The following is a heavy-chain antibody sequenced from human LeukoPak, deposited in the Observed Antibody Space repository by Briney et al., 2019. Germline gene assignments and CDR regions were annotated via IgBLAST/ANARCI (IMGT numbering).Heavy chain of an antibody. CDR2: ISYDGSNK. CDR3: AREPLRREYYYGSGVLAN. Sequence: GGSLRLSCAASGFTFSSYGMHWVRQAPGKGLEWVAVISYDGSNKYYADSVKGRFTISRDNSKNTLYLQMNSLRAEDTAVYYCAREPLRREYYYGSGVLANWGQGTLVTVSS. J-gene: IGHJ4*02. V-gene: IGHV3-30*03. CDR1: GFTFSSYG. D-gene: IGHD3-10*01.